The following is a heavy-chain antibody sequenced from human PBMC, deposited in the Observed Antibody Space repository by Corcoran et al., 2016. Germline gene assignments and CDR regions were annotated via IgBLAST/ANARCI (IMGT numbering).Heavy chain of an antibody. CDR1: GYTFTSYY. D-gene: IGHD6-13*01. J-gene: IGHJ4*02. CDR3: AREAAGFDY. CDR2: INPSGGST. Sequence: QVQLVQSGAEVKKPGASVKVSCKASGYTFTSYYMHWVRQAPGQGLEWMGIINPSGGSTSYAKKFQGRVTMTRDTSTSTVYMELSSLRSEDTAVYSWAREAAGFDYWGQGTVVTVSS. V-gene: IGHV1-46*01.